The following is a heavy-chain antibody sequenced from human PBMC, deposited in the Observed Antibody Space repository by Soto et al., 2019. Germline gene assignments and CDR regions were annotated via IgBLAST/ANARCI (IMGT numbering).Heavy chain of an antibody. CDR2: IYYSGST. CDR1: GGSISSGDYY. D-gene: IGHD1-26*01. J-gene: IGHJ4*02. CDR3: ARVSGGTLDY. Sequence: SETLSLTCTVSGGSISSGDYYWSWIRQPPGKGQEWIGYIYYSGSTYYNPSLKSRVTISVDTSKNQFSLKLSSVTAADTAVYYCARVSGGTLDYWGQGTLVTVSS. V-gene: IGHV4-30-4*01.